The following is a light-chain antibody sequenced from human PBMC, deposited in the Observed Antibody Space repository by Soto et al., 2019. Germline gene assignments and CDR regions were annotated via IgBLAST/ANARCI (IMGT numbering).Light chain of an antibody. CDR1: QSISIY. CDR3: QQSYNTPRA. Sequence: DIQMTQSPSSLSASVGDRVTITCRASQSISIYLNWYQQKPGKAPTLLIYAASSLQSGVPSRFSGSGSGTDFSLTITNLQPEDFATYYCQQSYNTPRAFGQGTKVEIK. V-gene: IGKV1-39*01. CDR2: AAS. J-gene: IGKJ1*01.